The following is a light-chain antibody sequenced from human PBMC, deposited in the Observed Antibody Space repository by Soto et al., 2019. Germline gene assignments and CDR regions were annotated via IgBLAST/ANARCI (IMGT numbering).Light chain of an antibody. Sequence: ALTQPASVSGSPGQSITISCTGTSSDVGSYNLVSWYQQHPGKAPKLMIYEGSKRPSGVSNRFSGSKSGNTASLTISGLQAEDEADYYCCSYAGSSTPYVFGTGTKVTVL. CDR2: EGS. J-gene: IGLJ1*01. V-gene: IGLV2-23*01. CDR3: CSYAGSSTPYV. CDR1: SSDVGSYNL.